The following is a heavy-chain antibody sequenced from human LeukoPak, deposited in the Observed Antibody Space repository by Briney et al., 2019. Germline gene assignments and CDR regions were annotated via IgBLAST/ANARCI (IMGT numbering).Heavy chain of an antibody. CDR3: ARVQASSYYYDSSGF. V-gene: IGHV1-2*02. D-gene: IGHD3-22*01. Sequence: ASVKVSCKASGYTFTGYYMHWVRQAPGQGLEWMGWINPNSGGTKYAQKFQDRVAMTRDTSISTAYMELSRLRSDDTAVYYCARVQASSYYYDSSGFWGQGTMVTVSS. CDR1: GYTFTGYY. CDR2: INPNSGGT. J-gene: IGHJ3*01.